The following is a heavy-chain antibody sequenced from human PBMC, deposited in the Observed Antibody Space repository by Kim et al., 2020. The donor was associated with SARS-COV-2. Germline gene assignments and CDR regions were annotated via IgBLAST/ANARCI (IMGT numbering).Heavy chain of an antibody. J-gene: IGHJ3*02. D-gene: IGHD3-22*01. CDR1: GGTFSSYA. CDR2: IIPIFGTS. V-gene: IGHV1-69*13. Sequence: SVKVSCKASGGTFSSYAISWVRQAPGQGLEWMGGIIPIFGTSNYAQKFQGRVTITADESTSTAYMELSSLRSEDTAVYYCARWGENSDYYDSSGPDAFDIWGQGTMVTVSS. CDR3: ARWGENSDYYDSSGPDAFDI.